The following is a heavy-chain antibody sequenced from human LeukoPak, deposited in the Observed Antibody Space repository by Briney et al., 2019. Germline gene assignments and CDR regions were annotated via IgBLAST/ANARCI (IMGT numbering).Heavy chain of an antibody. CDR3: ARLSATSSWSSYFDY. D-gene: IGHD6-13*01. CDR1: GYTFTSYG. CDR2: ISAYNGNT. J-gene: IGHJ4*02. Sequence: ASVKVSCKASGYTFTSYGISWVRQAPGQGLEWMGWISAYNGNTNYAQKLQGRVTMTTDTSTSTAYMELRSLRSDDTAVYYCARLSATSSWSSYFDYWGQGTLVTVSS. V-gene: IGHV1-18*01.